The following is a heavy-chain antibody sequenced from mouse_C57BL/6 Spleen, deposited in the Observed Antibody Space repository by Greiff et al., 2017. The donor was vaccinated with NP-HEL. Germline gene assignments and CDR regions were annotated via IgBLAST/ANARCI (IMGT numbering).Heavy chain of an antibody. V-gene: IGHV1-72*01. Sequence: QVQLKQPGAELVKPGASVKLSCKASGYTFTSYWMHWVKQRPGRGLEWIGRIDPNSGGTKYNEKFKSKATLTVDKPSSTAYMQLSSLTSEDSAVYYCAREEAYYGSIYAMDYWGQGTSVTVSS. D-gene: IGHD1-1*01. CDR1: GYTFTSYW. CDR2: IDPNSGGT. J-gene: IGHJ4*01. CDR3: AREEAYYGSIYAMDY.